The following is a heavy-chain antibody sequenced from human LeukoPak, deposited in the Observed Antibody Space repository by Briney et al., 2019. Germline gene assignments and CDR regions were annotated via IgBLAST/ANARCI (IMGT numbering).Heavy chain of an antibody. CDR1: GGSFSGYY. J-gene: IGHJ4*02. D-gene: IGHD3-3*01. Sequence: SETLSLTCAVYGGSFSGYYWSWIRQPPGKGLEWIGEINHSGSTNSNPSLKSRVTISVDTSKNQFSLKLTSVTAADTAVYYCASVDRYDFWSDYAYYSDYWGQGTLVTVSS. CDR3: ASVDRYDFWSDYAYYSDY. V-gene: IGHV4-34*01. CDR2: INHSGST.